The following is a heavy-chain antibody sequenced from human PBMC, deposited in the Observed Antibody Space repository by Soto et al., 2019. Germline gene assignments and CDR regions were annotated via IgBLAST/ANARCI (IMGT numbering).Heavy chain of an antibody. Sequence: QVQLQESGPGLVKPSQTLSLTCTVSGGSISSGNYYWSWIRQPPGKGLEWIGYIFYSGSTYYNPSRKSRLTISVDTSKTQFSLKLSSVTAADTAVYYCARVGPGTMTPFWGQGTLVTVSS. V-gene: IGHV4-30-4*01. J-gene: IGHJ4*02. CDR1: GGSISSGNYY. D-gene: IGHD3-22*01. CDR3: ARVGPGTMTPF. CDR2: IFYSGST.